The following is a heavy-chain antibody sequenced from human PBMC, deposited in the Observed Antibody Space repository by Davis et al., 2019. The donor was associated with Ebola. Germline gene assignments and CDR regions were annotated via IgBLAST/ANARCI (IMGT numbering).Heavy chain of an antibody. CDR1: GFTFSSYA. V-gene: IGHV3-30-3*01. Sequence: GGSLRLSCAASGFTFSSYAMHWVRQAPGKGLEWGGVISYDGSNKYYADSVKGRFTISRDNSKNTLYLQMNSLRAEDTAVYYCARDRGAVAGTFDYWGQGTLVTVSS. D-gene: IGHD6-19*01. CDR3: ARDRGAVAGTFDY. CDR2: ISYDGSNK. J-gene: IGHJ4*02.